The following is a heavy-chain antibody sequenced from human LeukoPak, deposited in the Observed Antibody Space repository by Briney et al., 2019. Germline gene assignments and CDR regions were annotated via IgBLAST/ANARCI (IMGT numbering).Heavy chain of an antibody. CDR2: IYHSGSA. J-gene: IGHJ4*02. V-gene: IGHV4-38-2*02. CDR3: VRYCSSTTCYTRAVDY. CDR1: GYSITSGYN. Sequence: NPSETLSLTCTVSGYSITSGYNWAWIRQPPGKVLEWIGSIYHSGSAYYNPSLKSRVTISVDTSKNQFPLKLSSVTAADTAVYYCVRYCSSTTCYTRAVDYWGQGTLVTVSS. D-gene: IGHD2-2*02.